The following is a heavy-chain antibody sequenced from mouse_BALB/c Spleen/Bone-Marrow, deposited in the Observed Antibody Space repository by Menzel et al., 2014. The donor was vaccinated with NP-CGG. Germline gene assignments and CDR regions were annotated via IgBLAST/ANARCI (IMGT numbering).Heavy chain of an antibody. CDR2: IYPGNSDT. J-gene: IGHJ2*01. CDR3: TTLARNYFDY. Sequence: EVQLQQSGAELARPGASVKLSCKASGYNFNNYWMQWIKQRPGQGLEWIGTIYPGNSDTTYNQKFKGKAKLTAVTSTSTAYMELSSLTNEDSAVYYCTTLARNYFDYWGQGTTLTVSS. CDR1: GYNFNNYW. V-gene: IGHV1-5*01.